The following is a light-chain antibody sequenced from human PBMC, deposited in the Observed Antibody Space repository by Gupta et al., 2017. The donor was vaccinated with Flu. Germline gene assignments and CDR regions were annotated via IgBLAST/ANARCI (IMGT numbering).Light chain of an antibody. J-gene: IGKJ3*01. CDR1: QSVNTY. V-gene: IGKV3-11*01. CDR2: DAS. CDR3: QQRSNGPS. Sequence: EIVLTQSPATMSLSPGERATLSCRATQSVNTYLAWYQHRRGQPPRLLIYDASNRASDVPARFTGSGSGTDFTLTISSLEPEDFAVYYCQQRSNGPSFGPGTKV.